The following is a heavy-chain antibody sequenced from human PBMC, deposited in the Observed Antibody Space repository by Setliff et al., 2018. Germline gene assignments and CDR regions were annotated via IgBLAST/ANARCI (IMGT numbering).Heavy chain of an antibody. CDR3: ARAFTYYNFWSGYGYGMDV. CDR1: GGSISSGSYY. D-gene: IGHD3-3*01. Sequence: SETLSLTCTVSGGSISSGSYYWSWTRQPAGKGLEWIGRIYTSGSTNYNPSLKSRVTISVDTSKNQFSLKLSSVTAADTAVYYCARAFTYYNFWSGYGYGMDVWGQGTTVTVS. J-gene: IGHJ6*02. CDR2: IYTSGST. V-gene: IGHV4-61*02.